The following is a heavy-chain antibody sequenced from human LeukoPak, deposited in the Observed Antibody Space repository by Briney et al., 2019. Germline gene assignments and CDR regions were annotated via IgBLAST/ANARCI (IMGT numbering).Heavy chain of an antibody. CDR1: GFTFSSYW. J-gene: IGHJ6*03. V-gene: IGHV3-74*01. Sequence: PGGSLRLSCAASGFTFSSYWMHWVRQAPGKGLVWVSRINSDGSSTSYADSVKGRFTIPRDNSKNTLYLQMNSLRAEDTAVYYCAKGYCSSTSCYGRLTSHYFYYMDVWGKGTTVTISS. CDR3: AKGYCSSTSCYGRLTSHYFYYMDV. CDR2: INSDGSST. D-gene: IGHD2-2*01.